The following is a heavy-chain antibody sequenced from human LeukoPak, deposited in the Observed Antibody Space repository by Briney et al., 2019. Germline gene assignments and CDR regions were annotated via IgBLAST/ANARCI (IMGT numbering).Heavy chain of an antibody. J-gene: IGHJ4*02. V-gene: IGHV3-7*01. D-gene: IGHD2-21*02. Sequence: GGSLRLSCAASGFTFSSSWMSWVRQAPGKGLEWVANLKPDGSEKFHVDSVKSRFAISRDNSKSSLSLQMNSLRAEDTAVYYCARYGLTAALDFWGQGTLVTVSS. CDR3: ARYGLTAALDF. CDR1: GFTFSSSW. CDR2: LKPDGSEK.